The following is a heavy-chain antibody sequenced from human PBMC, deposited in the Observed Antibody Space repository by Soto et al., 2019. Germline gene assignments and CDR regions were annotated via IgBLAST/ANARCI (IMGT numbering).Heavy chain of an antibody. CDR1: GFTFSDYV. CDR3: ARYGYCADGVCNYYFDF. D-gene: IGHD2-8*01. J-gene: IGHJ4*02. V-gene: IGHV3-33*01. CDR2: IWFDGSNE. Sequence: QVQLVESGGGVVQPGSSLRLSCAASGFTFSDYVIHWFRQAPGKGLERVAVIWFDGSNEYYADSVKGRFSISRDNSKNTVYLQMNSLSVEDTALYYCARYGYCADGVCNYYFDFWGQGTLVTVSS.